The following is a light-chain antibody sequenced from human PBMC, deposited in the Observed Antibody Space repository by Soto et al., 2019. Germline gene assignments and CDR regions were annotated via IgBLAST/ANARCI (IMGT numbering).Light chain of an antibody. J-gene: IGKJ1*01. CDR1: QSIRTD. CDR3: QQYNNWPPWT. Sequence: DIVMTQSPGTLSVSPGERATLSCRASQSIRTDLAWYQQKSGQGPRLLIYDASTRATGIPARFSGSGSGTEFTLTISSLQSEDFAVYYCQQYNNWPPWTFGQGTKVDIK. CDR2: DAS. V-gene: IGKV3D-15*01.